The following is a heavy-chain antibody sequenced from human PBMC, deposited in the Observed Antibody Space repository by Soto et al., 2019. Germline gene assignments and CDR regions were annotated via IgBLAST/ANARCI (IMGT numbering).Heavy chain of an antibody. Sequence: QVQLQESGPGLVKPSGTLSLTFAVSGGSISSSNWWSWVRQPPGKGLEWIGEIYHSGSTNYNPSLKSRVTISVDKSKNQFSLKLSSVTAADTAVYYCARDLVATITYYYYGMDVWGQGTTVTVSS. D-gene: IGHD5-12*01. V-gene: IGHV4-4*02. CDR3: ARDLVATITYYYYGMDV. J-gene: IGHJ6*02. CDR1: GGSISSSNW. CDR2: IYHSGST.